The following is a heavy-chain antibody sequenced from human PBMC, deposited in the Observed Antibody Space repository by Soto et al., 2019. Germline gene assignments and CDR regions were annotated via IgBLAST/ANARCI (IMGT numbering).Heavy chain of an antibody. D-gene: IGHD3-9*01. CDR2: IIPIFGTA. J-gene: IGHJ6*02. Sequence: GASGKVSGKASGGAFSSYAISWVRQAPGQGLEWMGGIIPIFGTANYAQKFQGRVTITADESTSTAYMELSSLRSEDTAVYYCARDQSPYRDILTFYGMDVWGQGTTVTVSS. V-gene: IGHV1-69*13. CDR3: ARDQSPYRDILTFYGMDV. CDR1: GGAFSSYA.